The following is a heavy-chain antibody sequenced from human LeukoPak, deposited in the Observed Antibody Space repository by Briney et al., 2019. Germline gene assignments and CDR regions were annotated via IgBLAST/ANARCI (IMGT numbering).Heavy chain of an antibody. CDR3: ARVDCSGGSCYWFDP. J-gene: IGHJ5*02. Sequence: LETLSLTCSVFGGSIRRYYWSWIRQPAGKGLEWIGRMYTSGTTNYNPSLKSRVTISVDTSKNQFSLKLSSVTAADTAVYYCARVDCSGGSCYWFDPWGQGTLVTVSS. CDR2: MYTSGTT. V-gene: IGHV4-4*07. CDR1: GGSIRRYY. D-gene: IGHD2-15*01.